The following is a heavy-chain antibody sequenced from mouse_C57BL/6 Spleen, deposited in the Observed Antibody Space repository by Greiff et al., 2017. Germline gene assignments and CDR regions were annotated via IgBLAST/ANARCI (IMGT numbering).Heavy chain of an antibody. CDR1: GYSFTGYY. V-gene: IGHV1-42*01. J-gene: IGHJ3*01. Sequence: EVQLQQSGPELVKPGASVKISCKASGYSFTGYYMNWVKQSPEKSLEWIGEINPSTGGTTYNQKFKAKATLTVDKSSSTAYMQLKSLTSEDSAVYYCAAREGAWFAYWGQGTLVTVSA. CDR2: INPSTGGT. CDR3: AAREGAWFAY.